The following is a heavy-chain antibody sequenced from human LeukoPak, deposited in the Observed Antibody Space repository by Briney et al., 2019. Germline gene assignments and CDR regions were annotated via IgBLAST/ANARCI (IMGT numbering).Heavy chain of an antibody. J-gene: IGHJ4*02. V-gene: IGHV3-48*03. D-gene: IGHD4-17*01. CDR2: ISSSGSTV. CDR1: GFTFDNHE. Sequence: GRSLRLSCAASGFTFDNHEMNWVRQAPGKGLEWLSYISSSGSTVYYADSVKGRFTISRDNAKNSLYLQMNSLRAEDTAVYYCARGYGDYAYWGQGTLVTVSS. CDR3: ARGYGDYAY.